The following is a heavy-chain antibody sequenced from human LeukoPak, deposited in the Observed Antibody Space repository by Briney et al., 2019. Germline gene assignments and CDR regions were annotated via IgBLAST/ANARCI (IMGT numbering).Heavy chain of an antibody. V-gene: IGHV3-30-3*01. CDR3: ARDLPPLDY. J-gene: IGHJ4*02. CDR1: GFTFSTYA. Sequence: GGSLRLSCAASGFTFSTYAMHWVRQAPGKGLEWVALMSYDGSNKHYADSVEGRFTISRDNSKNTLYLQMSSLRAEDTAVYYCARDLPPLDYWGQGTLVTVSS. CDR2: MSYDGSNK.